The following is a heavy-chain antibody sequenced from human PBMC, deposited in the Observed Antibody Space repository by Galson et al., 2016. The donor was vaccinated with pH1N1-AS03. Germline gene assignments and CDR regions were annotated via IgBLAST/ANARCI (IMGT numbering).Heavy chain of an antibody. V-gene: IGHV4-61*01. CDR1: GVSISSSSYY. CDR3: ARAENTVTTLGGFDP. J-gene: IGHJ5*02. Sequence: LSLTCTVSGVSISSSSYYWNWIRQPPGKGLEWIGYIYYSGSTNYNPSLKSRVSISVDTSKNQFSLKLNSVTAADTAVYYCARAENTVTTLGGFDPWGQGTLVTVSS. D-gene: IGHD4-17*01. CDR2: IYYSGST.